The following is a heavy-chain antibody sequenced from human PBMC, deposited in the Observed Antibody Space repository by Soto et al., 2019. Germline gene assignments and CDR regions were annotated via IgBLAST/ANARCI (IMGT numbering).Heavy chain of an antibody. J-gene: IGHJ4*02. D-gene: IGHD3-10*01. CDR1: SGSISSNNW. Sequence: QVQLQEAGPGLVKPSGTLSLTCADSSGSISSNNWWSWVRQPPRKGLEWIGEICHSGSTNYNPSHKSLVNISVDQSKNQFSLTLSSVTDADTAVYYCARANSMVRGVMVYWGQGTLVTVSS. CDR2: ICHSGST. CDR3: ARANSMVRGVMVY. V-gene: IGHV4-4*02.